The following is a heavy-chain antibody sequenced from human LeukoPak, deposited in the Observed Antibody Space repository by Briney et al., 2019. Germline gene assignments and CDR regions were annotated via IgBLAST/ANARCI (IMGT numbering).Heavy chain of an antibody. CDR1: GFTFGDYA. CDR2: IRSKAYGGTT. D-gene: IGHD2-15*01. J-gene: IGHJ4*02. CDR3: TRFPGYCSGGSCFKFDY. V-gene: IGHV3-49*03. Sequence: PGGSLRLSCTASGFTFGDYAMSWFRQAPGKGLKWVGFIRSKAYGGTTEYAASVKGRFTISRDDSKSIAYLQMNSLKTEDTAVYYCTRFPGYCSGGSCFKFDYWGQGTLVTVSS.